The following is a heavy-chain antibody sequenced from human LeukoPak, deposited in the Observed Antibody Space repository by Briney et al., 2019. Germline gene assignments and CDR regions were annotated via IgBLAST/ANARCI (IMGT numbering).Heavy chain of an antibody. CDR3: ARTARRHYYDSSGPIDY. J-gene: IGHJ4*02. CDR1: GGSISSYY. Sequence: PSETLSLTGTVSGGSISSYYWSWIRQPPGKGLEWIGYIYYSGSTNYNPSLKSRVTISVDTSKNQFSLKLSSVTAADTAVYYCARTARRHYYDSSGPIDYWGQGTLVTVSS. D-gene: IGHD3-22*01. V-gene: IGHV4-59*08. CDR2: IYYSGST.